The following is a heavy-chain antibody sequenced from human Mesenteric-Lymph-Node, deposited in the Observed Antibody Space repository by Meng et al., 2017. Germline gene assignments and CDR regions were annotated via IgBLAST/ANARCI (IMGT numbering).Heavy chain of an antibody. J-gene: IGHJ4*02. Sequence: QGQLPGRGPGLVNPSGPLSLTCVVSGGSISSSYWWTWVRQSPGKGLEWIGEMYHSGTTNYNPSLKSRVTISMGESNNQLSLKLNSVTAADTAVYYCATQESRDGHNPYWGQGTLVTVSS. V-gene: IGHV4-4*02. D-gene: IGHD5-24*01. CDR1: GGSISSSYW. CDR3: ATQESRDGHNPY. CDR2: MYHSGTT.